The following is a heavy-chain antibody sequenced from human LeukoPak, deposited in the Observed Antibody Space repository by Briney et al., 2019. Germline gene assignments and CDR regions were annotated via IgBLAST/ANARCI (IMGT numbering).Heavy chain of an antibody. CDR3: ARDVGYSSSSGGVYYYYYGMDV. CDR2: INPSGGST. J-gene: IGHJ6*02. CDR1: GYTFTSYY. Sequence: ASVKVSCKASGYTFTSYYMHWVRQAPGQGLEWMGIINPSGGSTSYAQKFQGRVTMTRDMSTSTVYMELSGLRSEDTAVYYCARDVGYSSSSGGVYYYYYGMDVWGQGTTVTVSS. V-gene: IGHV1-46*01. D-gene: IGHD6-6*01.